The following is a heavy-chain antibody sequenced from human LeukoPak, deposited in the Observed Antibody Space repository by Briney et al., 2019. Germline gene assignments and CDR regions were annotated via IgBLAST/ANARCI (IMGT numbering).Heavy chain of an antibody. J-gene: IGHJ4*02. CDR1: GGSINKNGYY. V-gene: IGHV4-39*07. D-gene: IGHD6-19*01. CDR3: CGSGWFAGPFGY. Sequence: NPSETLSFICSVSGGSINKNGYYWGWIRQSPETGIEWIGSMHYSGSTYYNPSLNSRVTISVDTSKNQFSLKLTSVTAADTAVYYCCGSGWFAGPFGYWGQGALVTVSS. CDR2: MHYSGST.